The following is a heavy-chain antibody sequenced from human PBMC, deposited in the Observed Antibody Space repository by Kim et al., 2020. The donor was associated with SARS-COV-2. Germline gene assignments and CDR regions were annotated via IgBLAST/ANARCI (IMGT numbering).Heavy chain of an antibody. D-gene: IGHD2-2*03. CDR2: INCKTGVT. CDR1: GYTFSDYH. J-gene: IGHJ4*02. V-gene: IGHV1-2*02. CDR3: ATWIPVPTGRVPY. Sequence: ASVKVSCKASGYTFSDYHIHWVRQAPGQGLEWMAWINCKTGVTEYAQMFQGRITVTRDTSISTAYMDVSGLMSDDTAVYYCATWIPVPTGRVPYWGQGTLVIVSS.